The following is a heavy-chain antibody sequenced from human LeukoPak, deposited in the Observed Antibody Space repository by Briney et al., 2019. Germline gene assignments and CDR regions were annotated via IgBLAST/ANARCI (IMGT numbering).Heavy chain of an antibody. J-gene: IGHJ6*04. Sequence: SETLSLTCTVSGGSISSYYWSWIRQPPGKGLEWIGYIYYSGSTNYNPSLKSRVTISVDTSKNQFSPKLSSVTAADTAVYYCARNKIRTSDWNGHYYYYYGMDVWGKGTAVTVSS. CDR2: IYYSGST. CDR1: GGSISSYY. V-gene: IGHV4-59*01. D-gene: IGHD1-1*01. CDR3: ARNKIRTSDWNGHYYYYYGMDV.